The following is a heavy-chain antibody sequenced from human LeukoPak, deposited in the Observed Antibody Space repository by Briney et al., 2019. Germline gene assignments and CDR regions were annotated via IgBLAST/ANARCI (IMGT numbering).Heavy chain of an antibody. Sequence: SETLSLTCTVSGGSISSCYWSWIRQPAGKGLEWIGRIYTSGSTNYNPSLKSRVTMSVDTSKNQFSLKLSSVTAADTAVYYCARDLDSGSYLSFDYWGQGTLVTVSS. V-gene: IGHV4-4*07. CDR1: GGSISSCY. J-gene: IGHJ4*02. CDR2: IYTSGST. D-gene: IGHD1-26*01. CDR3: ARDLDSGSYLSFDY.